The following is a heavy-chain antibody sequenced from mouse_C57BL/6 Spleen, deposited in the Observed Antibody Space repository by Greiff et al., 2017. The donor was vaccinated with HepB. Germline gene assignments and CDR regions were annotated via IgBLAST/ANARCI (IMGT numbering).Heavy chain of an antibody. Sequence: EVKLMESGPGLVKPSQSLSLTCSVTGYSITSFYYWYWIRQFPGNKLEWMGYISYDGSNNYNPSLNNRISITRYTSKNQFFLKLNSVTTEDTATYYCAREANWDPPFAYWGQGTLVTVSA. CDR1: GYSITSFYY. CDR2: ISYDGSN. D-gene: IGHD4-1*01. V-gene: IGHV3-6*01. J-gene: IGHJ3*01. CDR3: AREANWDPPFAY.